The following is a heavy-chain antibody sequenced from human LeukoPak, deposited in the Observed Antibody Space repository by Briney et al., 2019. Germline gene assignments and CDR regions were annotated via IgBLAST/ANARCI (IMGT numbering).Heavy chain of an antibody. J-gene: IGHJ4*02. V-gene: IGHV3-21*01. CDR3: ARVTVVRLIDY. D-gene: IGHD4-23*01. Sequence: GGSLRLSCAASGFTFSSYSMNWVRQAPGKGLEWVSSISSSSSYIYYADSVKGRFTISRDNAKNSLYLQMNSLRAEDTAVYYCARVTVVRLIDYWGQGTLVTVSS. CDR2: ISSSSSYI. CDR1: GFTFSSYS.